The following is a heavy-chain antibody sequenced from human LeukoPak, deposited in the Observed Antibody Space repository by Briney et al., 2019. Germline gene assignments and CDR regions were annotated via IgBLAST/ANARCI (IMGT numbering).Heavy chain of an antibody. CDR1: GYTFTTYG. CDR3: ARAGGAVADQFDY. Sequence: ASVTVSFKASGYTFTTYGIAWVRQAPAQGLEWMGWISAYNGNTKYAQKFQGRVTMTTDRSTSTAYMELRSLRSDDTAVYYCARAGGAVADQFDYWGQGTLVTVSS. J-gene: IGHJ4*02. V-gene: IGHV1-18*04. CDR2: ISAYNGNT. D-gene: IGHD6-19*01.